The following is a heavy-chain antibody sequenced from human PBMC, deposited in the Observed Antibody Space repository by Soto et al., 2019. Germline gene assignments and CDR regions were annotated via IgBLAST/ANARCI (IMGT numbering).Heavy chain of an antibody. CDR1: GFSFSTYW. CDR3: ARDEGRQGPEYFHH. CDR2: INVDGNTI. V-gene: IGHV3-74*01. Sequence: EVQLVESGGGLVQPGGSLRLSCAASGFSFSTYWMYWVRQAPGKGLVWVSRINVDGNTINYADSVKGRFTVSRDNAKNTLYLQMNSLRAEDTAVYYCARDEGRQGPEYFHHWGQDTLVTVSS. J-gene: IGHJ1*01.